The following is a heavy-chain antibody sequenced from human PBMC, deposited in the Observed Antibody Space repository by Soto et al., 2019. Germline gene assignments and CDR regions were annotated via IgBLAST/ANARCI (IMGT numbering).Heavy chain of an antibody. CDR2: INSDGSST. CDR3: ARSTYSSALPGY. CDR1: GFPFSYYW. J-gene: IGHJ4*02. Sequence: EVQLVESGGGLVQPGGSLRLSCAASGFPFSYYWMHWVRQAPGKGLVWVSHINSDGSSTSYADSVKGRFTISRDNSKNTLYLQMNSLRAEDTAVYYCARSTYSSALPGYWGQGTLVTVSS. V-gene: IGHV3-74*01. D-gene: IGHD6-25*01.